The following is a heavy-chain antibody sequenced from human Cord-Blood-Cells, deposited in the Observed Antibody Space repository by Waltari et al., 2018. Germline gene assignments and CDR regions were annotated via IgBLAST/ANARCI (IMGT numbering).Heavy chain of an antibody. D-gene: IGHD4-17*01. V-gene: IGHV1-2*02. CDR3: ARVDKTTVTTDY. J-gene: IGHJ4*02. CDR1: GYPFTGYY. CDR2: INPNSGGT. Sequence: QVQLVQSGAEVQKPGASVQVSCKASGYPFTGYYMPWVRQAPGQGLEWMGWINPNSGGTNYAQKFQGRVTMTRDTSISTAYMELSRLRSDDTAVYYCARVDKTTVTTDYWGQGTLVTVSS.